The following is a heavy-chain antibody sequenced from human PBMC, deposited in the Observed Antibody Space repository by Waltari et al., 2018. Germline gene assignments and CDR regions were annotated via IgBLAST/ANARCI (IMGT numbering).Heavy chain of an antibody. J-gene: IGHJ6*02. CDR1: GGSISSSNW. CDR2: ILHRGRT. V-gene: IGHV4-4*02. Sequence: QVQLQESGPGLVKPSGTLSLTCAVSGGSISSSNWWSWVRQPPGKGLEWIGEILHRGRTNNTPSLTSLVTISVDKSKNQFSLKLSSGTAADTAVYYCARSGYRDYDFWSGYKYGMDVWGQGTTVTVSS. D-gene: IGHD3-3*01. CDR3: ARSGYRDYDFWSGYKYGMDV.